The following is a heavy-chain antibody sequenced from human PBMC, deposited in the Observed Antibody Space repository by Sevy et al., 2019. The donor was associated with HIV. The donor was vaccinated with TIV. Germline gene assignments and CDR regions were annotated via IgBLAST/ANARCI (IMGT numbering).Heavy chain of an antibody. Sequence: GGSLRLSCAASGFTFGNHAIHWVRQAPGKGLEWVPIISFVGRNENYADSVKGRFTISRDNSKNTVYLQMTRLRTEDTAVYYCARDRCTDGVCFRSGYFDYWGQGTLVTVSS. CDR1: GFTFGNHA. D-gene: IGHD2-8*01. J-gene: IGHJ4*01. V-gene: IGHV3-30*04. CDR2: ISFVGRNE. CDR3: ARDRCTDGVCFRSGYFDY.